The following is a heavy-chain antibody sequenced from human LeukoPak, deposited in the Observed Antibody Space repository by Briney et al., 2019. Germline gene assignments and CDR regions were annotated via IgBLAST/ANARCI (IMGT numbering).Heavy chain of an antibody. D-gene: IGHD3-10*01. CDR3: ALGTRGVMSDY. CDR1: GFTVSSNY. CDR2: IYSDGNT. J-gene: IGHJ4*02. Sequence: GGSLRLSCAASGFTVSSNYMSWVRQAPGKGLEWVSVIYSDGNTYYADSVKGRFTISRDDSKNTLYLQVNSLRAEDTAVYYCALGTRGVMSDYWGQGTLVTVAS. V-gene: IGHV3-53*01.